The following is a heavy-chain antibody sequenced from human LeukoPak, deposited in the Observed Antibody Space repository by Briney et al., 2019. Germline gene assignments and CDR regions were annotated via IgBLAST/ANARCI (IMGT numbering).Heavy chain of an antibody. J-gene: IGHJ5*02. V-gene: IGHV4-59*08. D-gene: IGHD3-22*01. CDR2: IYYSGST. CDR3: ARAYYYDSSGYPKGFDP. Sequence: SETLSLTCTVSGGSISSYYWSWIRQPPGKGLEWIGYIYYSGSTNYSPSLKSRVTISVDTSKNQFSLKLSSVTAADTAVYYCARAYYYDSSGYPKGFDPWGQGTLVTVSS. CDR1: GGSISSYY.